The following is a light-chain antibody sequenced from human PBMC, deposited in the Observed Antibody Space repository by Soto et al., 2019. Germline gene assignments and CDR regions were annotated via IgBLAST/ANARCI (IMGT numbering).Light chain of an antibody. CDR1: QSVSGH. V-gene: IGKV3-15*01. Sequence: EIVMTQSPATLSVSPGERVTLSCRASQSVSGHLAWYQQKPGQAPRLIISGASTRATGIPARFSGRGSGTEFTLTISSLQSEDFAVYYCQNYDNWPPTWTFGQGTKVDIK. J-gene: IGKJ1*01. CDR3: QNYDNWPPTWT. CDR2: GAS.